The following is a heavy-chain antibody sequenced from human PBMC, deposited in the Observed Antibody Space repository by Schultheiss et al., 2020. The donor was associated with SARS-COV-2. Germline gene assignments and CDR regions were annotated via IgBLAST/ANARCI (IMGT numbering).Heavy chain of an antibody. V-gene: IGHV4-31*03. J-gene: IGHJ4*02. D-gene: IGHD4-17*01. Sequence: SETLSLTCTVSRGSISGYYWSWIRQHPGKGLEWIGYIYYSGSTYYNPSLKSRVTISVDTSKNQFSLKLSSVTAADTAVYYCARTLRRAEYYFDYWGQGTLVTVSS. CDR1: RGSISGYY. CDR2: IYYSGST. CDR3: ARTLRRAEYYFDY.